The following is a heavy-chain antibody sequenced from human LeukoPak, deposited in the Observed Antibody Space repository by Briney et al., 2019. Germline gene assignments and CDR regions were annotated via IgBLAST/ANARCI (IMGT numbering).Heavy chain of an antibody. D-gene: IGHD3-10*01. J-gene: IGHJ4*02. CDR1: GFPFSGYS. Sequence: GGSLRLSCAASGFPFSGYSLTWVRQAPGKGLEWVSYISSSNSIYYADSVKGRFTISRDNAKNSLYLQMNSLTADDTAVYYCARLGRFLRVDYFDYWGQGSLVTVSS. V-gene: IGHV3-48*01. CDR3: ARLGRFLRVDYFDY. CDR2: ISSSNSI.